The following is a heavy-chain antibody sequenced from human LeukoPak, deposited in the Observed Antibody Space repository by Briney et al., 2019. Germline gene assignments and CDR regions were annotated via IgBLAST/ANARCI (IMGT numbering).Heavy chain of an antibody. D-gene: IGHD4-17*01. J-gene: IGHJ6*03. CDR1: GYTFTGYY. CDR2: INPNSGGT. V-gene: IGHV1-2*02. CDR3: ARVGYGDYVPDYYYYYYMDV. Sequence: ASVKVSCKASGYTFTGYYMHWVRQAPGQGHEWMGWINPNSGGTNYAQKFQGRVTMTRDTYISKAYMELSRLRSDDTAVYYCARVGYGDYVPDYYYYYYMDVWGKGTTVTVSS.